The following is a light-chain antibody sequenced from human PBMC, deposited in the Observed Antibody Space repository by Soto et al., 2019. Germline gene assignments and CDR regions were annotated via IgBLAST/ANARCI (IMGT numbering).Light chain of an antibody. V-gene: IGKV3-15*01. Sequence: EIVMTQSPATLSVSPGERATLSCRASKSVSSNLAWYQQKPGQAPRLLIYGASTRATGIPARFSGSRSGTEFTLTISSLQSEDLAVYYCQQYNNWPYTFGQGTKLEIK. CDR1: KSVSSN. CDR3: QQYNNWPYT. J-gene: IGKJ2*01. CDR2: GAS.